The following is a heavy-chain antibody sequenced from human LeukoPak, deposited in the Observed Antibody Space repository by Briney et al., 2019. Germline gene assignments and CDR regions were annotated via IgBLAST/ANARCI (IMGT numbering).Heavy chain of an antibody. D-gene: IGHD6-13*01. CDR2: ISYDGSNK. J-gene: IGHJ6*03. Sequence: PGGSLRLSCAASGFTFSTYAMHWVRQAPGKGLEWVAVISYDGSNKYYADSVEGRFTISRDNSKNTLYVQMNSLRAEDTAVYYCAKEGYSRGYYSYYYMDVWGKGTTVTVSS. CDR1: GFTFSTYA. CDR3: AKEGYSRGYYSYYYMDV. V-gene: IGHV3-30*04.